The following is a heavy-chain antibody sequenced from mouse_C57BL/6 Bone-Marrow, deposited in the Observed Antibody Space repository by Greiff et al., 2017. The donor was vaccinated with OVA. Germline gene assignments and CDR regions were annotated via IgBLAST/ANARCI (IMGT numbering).Heavy chain of an antibody. CDR2: ISYDGSN. J-gene: IGHJ4*01. Sequence: EVQLQQSGPGLVKPSQSLSLTCSVTGYSITSGYYWNWIRQFPGNKLEWMGYISYDGSNNYNPSLKNRISITRDTSKNQFFLKLNSVTTEDTATYYCARYYYGMDYWGQGTSVTVSS. CDR3: ARYYYGMDY. CDR1: GYSITSGYY. V-gene: IGHV3-6*01.